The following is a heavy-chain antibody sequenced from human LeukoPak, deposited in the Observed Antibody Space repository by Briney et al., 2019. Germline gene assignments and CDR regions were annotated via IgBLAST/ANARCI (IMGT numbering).Heavy chain of an antibody. D-gene: IGHD3-22*01. CDR3: ARDFRTEYYYDSSGHHAFDI. CDR2: IYYSGST. CDR1: GGSIRSYY. Sequence: SETLSLTCTVSGGSIRSYYWSWIRQPPGKGLEWIAYIYYSGSTNYNPSLKSRVTISVDTSKNQFSLKLSSVTAADTAVYYCARDFRTEYYYDSSGHHAFDIWGQGTMVTVSS. V-gene: IGHV4-59*01. J-gene: IGHJ3*02.